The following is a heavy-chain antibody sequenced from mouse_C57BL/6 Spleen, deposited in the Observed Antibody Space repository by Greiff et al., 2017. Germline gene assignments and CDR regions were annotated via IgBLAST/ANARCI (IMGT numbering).Heavy chain of an antibody. CDR2: INPNNGGT. Sequence: VQLQQSGPELVKPGASVKISCKASGYTFTDYYMNWVKQSHGKSLEWIGDINPNNGGTSYNQKFKGKATLTVDKSSSTAYMELRSLTSEDSAVYYCARSYGNYPFDYWGQGTTLTVSS. D-gene: IGHD2-1*01. V-gene: IGHV1-26*01. CDR3: ARSYGNYPFDY. CDR1: GYTFTDYY. J-gene: IGHJ2*01.